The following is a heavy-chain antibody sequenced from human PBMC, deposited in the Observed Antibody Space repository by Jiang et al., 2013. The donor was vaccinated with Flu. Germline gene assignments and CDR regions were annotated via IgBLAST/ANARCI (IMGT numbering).Heavy chain of an antibody. CDR3: ARDTVSDAFDI. D-gene: IGHD4-17*01. J-gene: IGHJ3*02. CDR2: ISDSGST. Sequence: GPGLVKPSETLSLTCTVSGGSIKNYYWSWIRQSPGKGLDWIGYISDSGSTKYNPSLKSRVTMSVDTSKSQFSLKLNSVTAADTAVYYCARDTVSDAFDIWGQGQWSPSLQ. CDR1: GGSIKNYY. V-gene: IGHV4-59*01.